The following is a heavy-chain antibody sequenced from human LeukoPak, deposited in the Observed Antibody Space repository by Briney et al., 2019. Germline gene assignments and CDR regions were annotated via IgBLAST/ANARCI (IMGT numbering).Heavy chain of an antibody. CDR2: IYYSGST. V-gene: IGHV4-59*08. CDR3: ARGWIQLWLFDY. D-gene: IGHD5-18*01. CDR1: GGSISSYY. Sequence: PSETLSLTCTVSGGSISSYYWSWIRQPPGKGLEWIGYIYYSGSTNYNPSLKSRVTISVDTSKNQFSLKLSSVTAADTAVYYCARGWIQLWLFDYWGQGTLVTVSS. J-gene: IGHJ4*02.